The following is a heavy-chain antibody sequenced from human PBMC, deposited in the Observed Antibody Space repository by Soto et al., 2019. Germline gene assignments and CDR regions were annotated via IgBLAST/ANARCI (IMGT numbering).Heavy chain of an antibody. D-gene: IGHD3-10*01. Sequence: PSETLSLTCAVSGGSISSGGYSWSWIRQPPGKGLEWIGYIYHSGSTYYNSSLKSRVTISVDRSKNEFSLKLSSVTAADTAVYYCARWFGELRWFDLWGQGILVTVSS. V-gene: IGHV4-30-2*01. J-gene: IGHJ5*02. CDR3: ARWFGELRWFDL. CDR1: GGSISSGGYS. CDR2: IYHSGST.